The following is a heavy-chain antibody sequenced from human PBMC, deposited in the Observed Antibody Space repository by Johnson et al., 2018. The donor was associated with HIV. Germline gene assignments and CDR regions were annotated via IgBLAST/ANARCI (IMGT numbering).Heavy chain of an antibody. Sequence: VQLVESGGGVVQPGRSLRLSFAASGFTFDDYAMHWVRQVPGKGLEWVSGISWNSGSIGYADSVKGRFTISRDNSKNTLYLEMNSLRIEDTAVYYCARLGAITATGVGALDIWGRGTMVTVSS. D-gene: IGHD7-27*01. CDR1: GFTFDDYA. CDR3: ARLGAITATGVGALDI. V-gene: IGHV3-9*01. CDR2: ISWNSGSI. J-gene: IGHJ3*02.